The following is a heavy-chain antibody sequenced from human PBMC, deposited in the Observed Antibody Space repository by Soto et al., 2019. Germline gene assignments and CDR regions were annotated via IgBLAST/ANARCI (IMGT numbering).Heavy chain of an antibody. Sequence: PGGSLRLSCAASGFTFSSYSMNWVRQAPGKGLEWVSSISSSSSYIYYADSVKGRFTISRDNAKNSLYLQMNSLRAEGTAVYYCAKEDYYDSSGYYHPAEYFQHWGQGTLVTISS. V-gene: IGHV3-21*04. CDR1: GFTFSSYS. D-gene: IGHD3-22*01. CDR3: AKEDYYDSSGYYHPAEYFQH. CDR2: ISSSSSYI. J-gene: IGHJ1*01.